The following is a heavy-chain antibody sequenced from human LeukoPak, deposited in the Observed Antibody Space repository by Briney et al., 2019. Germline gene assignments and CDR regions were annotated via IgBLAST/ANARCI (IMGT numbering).Heavy chain of an antibody. Sequence: SETLSLTCAVSGTSIYSYHWSWIRQPAGKGLEWIGRIYSSGNTNYNPSLKSRVTMSVDTSENQFSLKVTSVTAADTAVYYCARDPYGVEGKNYFDYWGQGTLVTVSS. CDR3: ARDPYGVEGKNYFDY. V-gene: IGHV4-4*07. D-gene: IGHD4-17*01. J-gene: IGHJ4*02. CDR2: IYSSGNT. CDR1: GTSIYSYH.